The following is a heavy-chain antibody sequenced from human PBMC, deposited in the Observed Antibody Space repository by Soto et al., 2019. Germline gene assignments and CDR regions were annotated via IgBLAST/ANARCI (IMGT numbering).Heavy chain of an antibody. CDR3: ARSTYYYDSSGYYQNWFDP. CDR1: GGSFSGYY. V-gene: IGHV4-34*01. Sequence: PSETLSLTCAVYGGSFSGYYWSWIRQPPGKGLEWIGEINHSGSTNYNPSLKSRVTISVDTSKNQFSLKLSSVTAADTAVYYCARSTYYYDSSGYYQNWFDPWGQGTLVTVSS. CDR2: INHSGST. J-gene: IGHJ5*02. D-gene: IGHD3-22*01.